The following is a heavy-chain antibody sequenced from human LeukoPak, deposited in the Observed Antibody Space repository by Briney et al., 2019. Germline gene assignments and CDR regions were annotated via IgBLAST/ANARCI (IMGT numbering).Heavy chain of an antibody. Sequence: PSETLSLTCAVYGGSFSGYYWSWIRQPPGKGLEWIGEINHSGSTNYNPSLKSRVTISVDTPKNQFSLKLSSVTAADTAVYYCARARTTVGGGRSWYFDYWGQGTLVTVSS. J-gene: IGHJ4*02. CDR1: GGSFSGYY. V-gene: IGHV4-34*01. CDR2: INHSGST. D-gene: IGHD4-23*01. CDR3: ARARTTVGGGRSWYFDY.